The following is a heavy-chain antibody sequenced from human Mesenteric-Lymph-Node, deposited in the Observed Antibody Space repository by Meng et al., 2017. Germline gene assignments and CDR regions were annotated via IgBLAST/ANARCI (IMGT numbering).Heavy chain of an antibody. CDR2: MNPNSGNT. V-gene: IGHV1-8*03. CDR1: GGTFSSYA. J-gene: IGHJ4*02. Sequence: ASVKLACKASGGTFSSYAISWVRQAPGQGLEWMGWMNPNSGNTGYAQKFQGRVTINKNTSISTAYMELSSLSSEDAAVYYCARVLGYSYGYAHGYWGQGTLVTVSS. CDR3: ARVLGYSYGYAHGY. D-gene: IGHD5-18*01.